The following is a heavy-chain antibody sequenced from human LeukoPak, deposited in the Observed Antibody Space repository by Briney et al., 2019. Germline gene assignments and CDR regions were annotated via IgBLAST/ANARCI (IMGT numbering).Heavy chain of an antibody. V-gene: IGHV3-23*01. CDR1: GFTFNNYA. CDR2: ISGSGGST. Sequence: GGSLRLSCAGSGFTFNNYAMSWVRRAPRKGLEWVSAISGSGGSTYYADSVKGRFTISRDNSKNTLYLQMNSLRAEDTAVYYCAKGARSDYWGQGTLVTVSS. CDR3: AKGARSDY. J-gene: IGHJ4*02.